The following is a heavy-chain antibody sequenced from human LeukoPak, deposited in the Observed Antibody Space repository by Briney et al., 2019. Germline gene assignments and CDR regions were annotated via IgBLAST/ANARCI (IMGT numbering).Heavy chain of an antibody. D-gene: IGHD6-6*01. CDR3: ARVAFRSSSYISGIDY. Sequence: PGGSLRLSCSASGFTVSSSYMSWVRQAPGKGLEWVSVIYSGGGTYYADSVKSRFTISRDNSKNTLYLQMNSLRIEDTAVYYCARVAFRSSSYISGIDYWGQGTLVTVSS. J-gene: IGHJ4*02. CDR2: IYSGGGT. CDR1: GFTVSSSY. V-gene: IGHV3-53*01.